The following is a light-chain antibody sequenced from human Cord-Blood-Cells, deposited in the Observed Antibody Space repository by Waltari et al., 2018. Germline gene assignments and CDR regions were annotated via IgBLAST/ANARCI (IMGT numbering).Light chain of an antibody. CDR3: SSYAGSNKGV. J-gene: IGLJ2*01. V-gene: IGLV2-8*01. CDR2: EVS. Sequence: QSVLTQPPSASGSPGQSVTISCTGTSSAVGGYNYVSWYQQHPGKAPKLMIYEVSKRPSGVPDRFSGSKSGNTASLTVSGLQAEDEADYYCSSYAGSNKGVFGGGTKLTVL. CDR1: SSAVGGYNY.